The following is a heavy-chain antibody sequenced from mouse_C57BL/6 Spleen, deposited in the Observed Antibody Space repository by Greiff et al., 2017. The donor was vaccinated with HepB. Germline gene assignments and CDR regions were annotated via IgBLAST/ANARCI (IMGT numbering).Heavy chain of an antibody. J-gene: IGHJ4*01. CDR2: ISNLAYSN. CDR1: GFTFSDYG. Sequence: EVKLMESGGGLVQPGGSLKLSCAASGFTFSDYGMAWVRQAPRKGPEWVAFISNLAYSNYYADTVTGRFTISRENAKNTLYLEMSSLRSEDTAMYYCARLRDYAMDYWGQGTSVTVSS. D-gene: IGHD1-1*01. V-gene: IGHV5-15*01. CDR3: ARLRDYAMDY.